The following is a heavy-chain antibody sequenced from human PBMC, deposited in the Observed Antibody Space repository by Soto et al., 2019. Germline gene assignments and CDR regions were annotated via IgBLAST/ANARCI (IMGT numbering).Heavy chain of an antibody. CDR3: AKTLNDYGGY. CDR1: GFIFSYYG. CDR2: ITDSGGST. V-gene: IGHV3-23*01. D-gene: IGHD4-17*01. Sequence: TGWSLRLSFAASGFIFSYYGMNWVRQAPGKWLEWVSTITDSGGSTYYADSVKGRFTISRDNSKNTLYLQMNSLRAEDKAIYYCAKTLNDYGGYCGQGALVAVYS. J-gene: IGHJ4*02.